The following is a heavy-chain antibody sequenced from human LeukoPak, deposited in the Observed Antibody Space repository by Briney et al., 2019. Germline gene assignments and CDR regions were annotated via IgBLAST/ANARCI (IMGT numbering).Heavy chain of an antibody. J-gene: IGHJ4*02. CDR3: ARGDDYKSPYFDN. CDR2: IHYSGST. Sequence: SETLSLTCTVSGGSISSYYWNWIRQPPGKGLEWIGYIHYSGSTKYNPSLKSRVTISVDTSNSHFSLQLTSVTAADTAVYYCARGDDYKSPYFDNWGQGTLVTASS. CDR1: GGSISSYY. V-gene: IGHV4-59*01. D-gene: IGHD4-11*01.